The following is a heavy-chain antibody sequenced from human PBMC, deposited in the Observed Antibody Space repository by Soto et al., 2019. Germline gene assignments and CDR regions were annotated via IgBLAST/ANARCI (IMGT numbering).Heavy chain of an antibody. Sequence: GGSLILSCAASGFTFSSYSMNWVRQAPGKGLEWVSYISSSSSTIYYADSVKGRFTISRDNAKNSLYLQMNSLRAEDTAVYYCTRTMVRGLYWFDPWGQGTLVTVSS. D-gene: IGHD3-10*01. V-gene: IGHV3-48*01. CDR3: TRTMVRGLYWFDP. CDR1: GFTFSSYS. CDR2: ISSSSSTI. J-gene: IGHJ5*02.